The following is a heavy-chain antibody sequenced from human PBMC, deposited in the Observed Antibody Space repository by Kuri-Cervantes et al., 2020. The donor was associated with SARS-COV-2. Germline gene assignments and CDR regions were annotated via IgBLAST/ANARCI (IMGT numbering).Heavy chain of an antibody. Sequence: LIISCAASGFGFTSYGMHWLRQPPGKGPEWVAVVWYDGSRKEDAESVKGRFTISRDKSKYLVLVQMNSLRVEDTAIYYCARDDTHYGSGSDSWGQGTPVTVSS. CDR2: VWYDGSRK. V-gene: IGHV3-33*01. D-gene: IGHD3-10*01. J-gene: IGHJ5*02. CDR1: GFGFTSYG. CDR3: ARDDTHYGSGSDS.